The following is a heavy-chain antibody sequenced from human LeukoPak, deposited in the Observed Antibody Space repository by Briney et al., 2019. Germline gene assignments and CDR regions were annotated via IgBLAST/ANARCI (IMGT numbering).Heavy chain of an antibody. D-gene: IGHD4-11*01. CDR3: ARAARIIQYSNLNFDY. CDR2: INPNSGGT. Sequence: ASVTVSCTASGYTFTGYYMHWVRQAPGQGLEWMGWINPNSGGTNYAQKFQGWVTMTRDTSTSTVYMELSSLRSEDTAVYYCARAARIIQYSNLNFDYWGQGTLVTVSS. J-gene: IGHJ4*02. V-gene: IGHV1-2*04. CDR1: GYTFTGYY.